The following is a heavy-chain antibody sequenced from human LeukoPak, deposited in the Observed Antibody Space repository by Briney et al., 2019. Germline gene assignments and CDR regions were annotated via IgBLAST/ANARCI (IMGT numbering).Heavy chain of an antibody. Sequence: ASVKVSCKASGYTFTGYYMHWVRQALGQGLEWMGWINPNSGGTNYAQKFQGRVTMTRDTSISTAYMELSRLRSDDTAVYYCARDFEWELLTGTDYWGQGTLVTVSS. CDR2: INPNSGGT. CDR1: GYTFTGYY. V-gene: IGHV1-2*02. D-gene: IGHD1-26*01. CDR3: ARDFEWELLTGTDY. J-gene: IGHJ4*02.